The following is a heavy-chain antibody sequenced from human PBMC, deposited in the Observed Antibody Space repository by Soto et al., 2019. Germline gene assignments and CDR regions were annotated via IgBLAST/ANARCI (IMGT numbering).Heavy chain of an antibody. CDR2: INWNGGST. Sequence: EVQLVESGGGVVRPGGSLRLSCAASGFTFDDYGMSWGRQAPGKGLEWVPGINWNGGSTGYADTVKGRFTITRDNAKNSLYLQMNSLSAEDTALYHCARGYWFDPWGQGTLVTVSS. J-gene: IGHJ5*02. D-gene: IGHD3-10*01. V-gene: IGHV3-20*01. CDR3: ARGYWFDP. CDR1: GFTFDDYG.